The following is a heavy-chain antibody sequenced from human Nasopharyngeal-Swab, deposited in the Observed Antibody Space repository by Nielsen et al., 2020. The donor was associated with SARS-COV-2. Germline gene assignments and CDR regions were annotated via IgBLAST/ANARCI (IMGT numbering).Heavy chain of an antibody. J-gene: IGHJ3*02. D-gene: IGHD3-22*01. CDR2: ISYDGSNK. V-gene: IGHV3-30*18. CDR3: AKDLGVGYYDSSGYYSDAFDI. Sequence: WLRQPPGKGLEWVAAISYDGSNKYYADSVKGRFTISRDNSKNTLYLQMNSLRAEDTAVYYCAKDLGVGYYDSSGYYSDAFDIWGQGTMVTVSS.